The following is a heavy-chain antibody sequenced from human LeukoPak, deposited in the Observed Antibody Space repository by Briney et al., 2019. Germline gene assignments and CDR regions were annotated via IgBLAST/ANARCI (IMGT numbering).Heavy chain of an antibody. D-gene: IGHD7-27*01. Sequence: GGSLRLSCAASGFSFGIYAMHWVRQAPGKGLEWVSGMSASGDVIHAADSVKGRFTISRADNALYLQMLDPRPEDSAMYYCAKDSLGIPRFDDWGQGTLVTVSS. V-gene: IGHV3-23*01. CDR3: AKDSLGIPRFDD. CDR2: MSASGDVI. J-gene: IGHJ4*02. CDR1: GFSFGIYA.